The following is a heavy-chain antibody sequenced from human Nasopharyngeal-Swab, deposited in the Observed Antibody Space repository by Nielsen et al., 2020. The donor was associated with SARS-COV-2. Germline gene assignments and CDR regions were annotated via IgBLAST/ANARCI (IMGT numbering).Heavy chain of an antibody. CDR3: ARPNTPEDIVVVPAAIAFDI. Sequence: RQAPGKGLEWIGYIYYSGSTNYNPSLKSRVTISVDTSKNQFSLKLSSVTAADTAVYYCARPNTPEDIVVVPAAIAFDIWGQGTMVTVSS. J-gene: IGHJ3*02. CDR2: IYYSGST. V-gene: IGHV4-59*08. D-gene: IGHD2-2*01.